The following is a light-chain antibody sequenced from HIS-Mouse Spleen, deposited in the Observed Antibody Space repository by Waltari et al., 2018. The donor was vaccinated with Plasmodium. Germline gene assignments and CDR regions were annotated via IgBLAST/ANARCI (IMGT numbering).Light chain of an antibody. CDR3: SSYTSSRGYV. CDR2: DVS. CDR1: SSDVGGYNY. Sequence: QSALTQPASVSGSPGQSITISCTGTSSDVGGYNYVSWYQQPPGKAPKLMIYDVSNRPSGVSNRFSGSKSGNTASLTISGLQAEDEADYYCSSYTSSRGYVFGTGTKVTVL. V-gene: IGLV2-14*03. J-gene: IGLJ1*01.